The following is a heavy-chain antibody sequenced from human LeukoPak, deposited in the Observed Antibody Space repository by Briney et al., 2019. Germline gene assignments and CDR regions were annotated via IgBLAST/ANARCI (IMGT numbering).Heavy chain of an antibody. D-gene: IGHD4-17*01. V-gene: IGHV3-21*01. CDR1: GLTFSTSG. J-gene: IGHJ5*02. CDR2: ISSSSSYI. CDR3: ARDRQKATYGDYQDWFDP. Sequence: PGGSLRLSCTASGLTFSTSGFNWVRQAPGKGLEWVASISSSSSYIYYADSVKGRFTISRDNAKNSLYLQMNSLRAEDTAVYYCARDRQKATYGDYQDWFDPWGQGTLVTVSS.